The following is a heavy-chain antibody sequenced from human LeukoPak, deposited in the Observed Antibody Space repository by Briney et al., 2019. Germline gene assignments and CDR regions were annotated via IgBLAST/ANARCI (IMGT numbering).Heavy chain of an antibody. CDR3: ARHRAAYSLRAFDI. V-gene: IGHV5-51*01. CDR1: GYSSTSYW. J-gene: IGHJ3*02. CDR2: IYPGDSDT. D-gene: IGHD6-13*01. Sequence: ESLKISCKGSGYSSTSYWIGWVRQMPAKGLEWMGIIYPGDSDTRYSPSFQGQVTISADKSISTAYLQWSSLKASDTAMYYCARHRAAYSLRAFDIWGQGTMVTVSS.